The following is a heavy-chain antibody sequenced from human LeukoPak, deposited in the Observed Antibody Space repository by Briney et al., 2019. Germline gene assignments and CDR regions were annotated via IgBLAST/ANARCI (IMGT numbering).Heavy chain of an antibody. CDR3: ARYYGSGKYDS. Sequence: GGSLRLSCAASGFTFSNYAMNWVRQAPGKGLEWVSAVRGSGSDTDYADSVKGRFSISRDNAKNSLYLQMNSLRAEDTAVYYCARYYGSGKYDSWGQGTLVTVSS. J-gene: IGHJ4*02. CDR1: GFTFSNYA. CDR2: VRGSGSDT. D-gene: IGHD3-10*01. V-gene: IGHV3-21*01.